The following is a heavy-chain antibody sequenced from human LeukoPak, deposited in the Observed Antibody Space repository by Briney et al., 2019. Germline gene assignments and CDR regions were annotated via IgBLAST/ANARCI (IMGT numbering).Heavy chain of an antibody. D-gene: IGHD2-2*01. CDR2: INTNTGSP. V-gene: IGHV7-4-1*02. Sequence: GASVKVSCKASGYTFSTYPMNWVRQAPGQGLEWMGWINTNTGSPTYAQAFTGRFVFSLDTSVSTAYLQISSLKTEDTAVYYCACYDCGDYWGQGTLVTVSS. CDR3: ACYDCGDY. CDR1: GYTFSTYP. J-gene: IGHJ4*02.